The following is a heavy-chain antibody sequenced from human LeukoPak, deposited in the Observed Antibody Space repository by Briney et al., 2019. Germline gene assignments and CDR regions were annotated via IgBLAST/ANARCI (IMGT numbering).Heavy chain of an antibody. CDR2: IYSSGNS. J-gene: IGHJ3*02. CDR1: GASISSDSYY. CDR3: ARDMTGSGWNDAFDI. V-gene: IGHV4-61*02. D-gene: IGHD6-19*01. Sequence: SQTLSLTCTVSGASISSDSYYWRWIRQPAGKGLEWIGRIYSSGNSKYNPALMSRVTISLDTSKNQFSLNLSSVTAADTAVYYCARDMTGSGWNDAFDIWGQGTMVTVSS.